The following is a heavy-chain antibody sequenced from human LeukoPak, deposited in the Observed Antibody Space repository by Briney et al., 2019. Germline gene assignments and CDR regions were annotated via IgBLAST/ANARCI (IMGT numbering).Heavy chain of an antibody. V-gene: IGHV3-74*01. CDR3: ARVYISSSYFDY. J-gene: IGHJ4*02. Sequence: GYLRLSCVASGFTLNKYWMHWVRQAPGKGLVWVSRIEIDETSTSYADSVTGRFTISRDNARNKVYLQMNSLRVEDTAVYYCARVYISSSYFDYWGQGTLDTVRS. CDR2: IEIDETST. D-gene: IGHD6-6*01. CDR1: GFTLNKYW.